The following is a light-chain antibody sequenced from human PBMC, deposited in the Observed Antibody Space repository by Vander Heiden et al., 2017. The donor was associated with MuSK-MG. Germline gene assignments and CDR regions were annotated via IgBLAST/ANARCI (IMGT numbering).Light chain of an antibody. J-gene: IGKJ1*01. CDR2: AAS. V-gene: IGKV1-39*01. CDR1: QSISGY. CDR3: QQSYSTTPT. Sequence: DIQMTQSPSSLSASVGDRVTNTCRASQSISGYLNWYQQKPGKAPKVLIYAASSLQSGVPSRFSGSGSGTDFTLTISSLQPEDFATYYCQQSYSTTPTFGQGTKVEFK.